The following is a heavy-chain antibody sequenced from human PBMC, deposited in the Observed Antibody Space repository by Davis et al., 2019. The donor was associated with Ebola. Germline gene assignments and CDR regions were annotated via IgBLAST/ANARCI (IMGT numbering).Heavy chain of an antibody. J-gene: IGHJ4*02. CDR3: ARASLSSGGSNYSDY. V-gene: IGHV1-46*01. CDR2: INPSGGST. Sequence: ASVKVSCKASGYTFTSYYMHWVRQAPGQGLEWMGIINPSGGSTSYAQKFQGRVTMTRDTSISTAYMELSRLRSDDTAVYYCARASLSSGGSNYSDYWGQGTLVTVSS. D-gene: IGHD2-15*01. CDR1: GYTFTSYY.